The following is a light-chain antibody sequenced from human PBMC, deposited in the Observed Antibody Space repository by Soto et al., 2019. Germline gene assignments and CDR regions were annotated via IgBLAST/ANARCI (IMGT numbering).Light chain of an antibody. CDR2: WAA. Sequence: LGERDTINCKSRQSVLYSSNNKNYVAGYQQKPGQPPKLLIYWAATRESGVPDRFSGSGSGTEFTLTISSLQAEDVAVYYCHQYYSTPWTFGQGTKVDIK. V-gene: IGKV4-1*01. CDR1: QSVLYSSNNKNY. CDR3: HQYYSTPWT. J-gene: IGKJ1*01.